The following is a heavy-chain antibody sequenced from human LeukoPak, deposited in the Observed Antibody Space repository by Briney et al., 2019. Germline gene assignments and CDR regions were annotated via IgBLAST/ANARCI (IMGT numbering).Heavy chain of an antibody. J-gene: IGHJ4*02. Sequence: GRSLRLSCAASGFTFSNYGIHWVRQAPGKGLEWVALIWYDGSNKFYADSVKGRFTISRDNSKNTLYLQMNSLRAEDTAVYYCARWRAGITVAVDYWGQGTLVTVSS. V-gene: IGHV3-33*01. D-gene: IGHD6-19*01. CDR1: GFTFSNYG. CDR2: IWYDGSNK. CDR3: ARWRAGITVAVDY.